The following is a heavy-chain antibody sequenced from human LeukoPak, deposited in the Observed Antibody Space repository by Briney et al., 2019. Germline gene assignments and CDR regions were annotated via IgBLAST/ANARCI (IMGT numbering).Heavy chain of an antibody. D-gene: IGHD2-8*01. Sequence: PSETLSLTCTVSGGSISSYYWSWIRQPPGKGLEWIGYIYYSGSTNYNPSLKSRVTISVDTSKNQFSLKLSSVTAADTAVYYCARANGESIDYYYYYMDVWSKGTTVTVSS. J-gene: IGHJ6*03. V-gene: IGHV4-59*01. CDR2: IYYSGST. CDR1: GGSISSYY. CDR3: ARANGESIDYYYYYMDV.